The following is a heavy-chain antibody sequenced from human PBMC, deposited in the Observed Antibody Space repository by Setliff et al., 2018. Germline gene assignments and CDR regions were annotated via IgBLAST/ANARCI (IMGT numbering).Heavy chain of an antibody. CDR1: GFTFSTYS. CDR2: ISPSGSLI. D-gene: IGHD2-15*01. CDR3: AKMVGGSRSSGSCYFDY. J-gene: IGHJ4*02. V-gene: IGHV3-21*04. Sequence: LRLSCAASGFTFSTYSLIWVRQAPGTGLEWVSSISPSGSLIYYPDSVKGRFTISRDNAKKSVDLQMNSLRAEDTAIYYCAKMVGGSRSSGSCYFDYWGQGTLVTVSS.